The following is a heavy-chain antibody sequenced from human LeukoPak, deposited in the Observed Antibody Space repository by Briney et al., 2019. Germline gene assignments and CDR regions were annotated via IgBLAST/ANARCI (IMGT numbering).Heavy chain of an antibody. CDR2: INHSGST. CDR3: AREPGDTSYYFDY. D-gene: IGHD1-14*01. J-gene: IGHJ4*02. V-gene: IGHV4-34*01. CDR1: GGSFSGYY. Sequence: SETLSLTYAVYGGSFSGYYWSWIRQPPGKGLEWIGEINHSGSTNYNPSLKSRVTISVDTSKNQFSLKLSSVTAADTAVYYCAREPGDTSYYFDYWGQGTLVTVSS.